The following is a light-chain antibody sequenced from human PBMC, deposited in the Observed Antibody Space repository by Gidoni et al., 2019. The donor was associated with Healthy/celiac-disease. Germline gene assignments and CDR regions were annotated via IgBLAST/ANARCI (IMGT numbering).Light chain of an antibody. CDR2: KAS. J-gene: IGKJ1*01. CDR3: QQYNSYSKT. Sequence: DIQITQSPSTLSASVGDRVHITCRASQSISSWLAWYQQKPGKAPKLLIYKASSLESGVPSRFSGSGSGTEFTLTISRLQPDDFATYYCQQYNSYSKTFGQGTKVEIK. V-gene: IGKV1-5*03. CDR1: QSISSW.